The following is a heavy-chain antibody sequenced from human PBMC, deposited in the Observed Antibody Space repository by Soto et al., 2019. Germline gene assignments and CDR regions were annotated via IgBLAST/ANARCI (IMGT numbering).Heavy chain of an antibody. Sequence: TLSLTCPVSGGSISSGCYYWSWIRQHPGKGLEWIGYIYYSGSTYYNPSLKSRVTISVDTSKNQFSLKLSSVTAADTAVYYCARDRGYGDSSSWYDAFDIWGQGTMVTVSS. CDR2: IYYSGST. J-gene: IGHJ3*02. D-gene: IGHD6-13*01. CDR3: ARDRGYGDSSSWYDAFDI. CDR1: GGSISSGCYY. V-gene: IGHV4-31*03.